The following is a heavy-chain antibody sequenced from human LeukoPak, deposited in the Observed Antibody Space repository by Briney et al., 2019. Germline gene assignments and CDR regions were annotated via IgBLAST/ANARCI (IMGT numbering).Heavy chain of an antibody. J-gene: IGHJ6*03. V-gene: IGHV3-30-3*01. CDR1: GFTFSSYA. Sequence: QTGGSLRLSCAASGFTFSSYAMHWVRQAPGKGLEWVAVISYDGSNKYYADSVKGRFTISRDNSKNTLYLQMNSLRAEDTAVYYCARGHHPVRLPYMDVWGKGTTVTVSS. CDR2: ISYDGSNK. D-gene: IGHD4-17*01. CDR3: ARGHHPVRLPYMDV.